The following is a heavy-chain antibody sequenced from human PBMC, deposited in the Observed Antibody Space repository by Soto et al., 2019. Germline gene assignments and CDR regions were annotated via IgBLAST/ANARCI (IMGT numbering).Heavy chain of an antibody. V-gene: IGHV3-74*01. CDR2: IKTDASVI. J-gene: IGHJ4*02. CDR1: GITFKNYW. Sequence: EVHLVESGGGLIQPGGSLRLSCGVSGITFKNYWMHWIRQAPGKGLVWVSHIKTDASVINYADSVKGRFTISRDNAGNTLYLQMTSLGVEDAAIYYCATDEGRGLKYWGQGTLVTVSP. CDR3: ATDEGRGLKY.